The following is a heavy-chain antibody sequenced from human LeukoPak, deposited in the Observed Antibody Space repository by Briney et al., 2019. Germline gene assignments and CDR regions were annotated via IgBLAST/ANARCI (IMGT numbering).Heavy chain of an antibody. V-gene: IGHV5-51*01. D-gene: IGHD7-27*01. CDR3: VRRTTGEYYFDY. Sequence: PGESLKTSCKGSGYRFTIYWIGWVRQMPGRGLEWIGIIYPGDSDIRYSPSFQGQVNISADKSISTAYLQWSSLKASDTAMYYCVRRTTGEYYFDYWGQGTLVTVSS. CDR2: IYPGDSDI. CDR1: GYRFTIYW. J-gene: IGHJ4*02.